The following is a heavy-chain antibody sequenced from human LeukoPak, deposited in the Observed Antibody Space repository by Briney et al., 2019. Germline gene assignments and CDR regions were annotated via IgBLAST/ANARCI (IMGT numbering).Heavy chain of an antibody. CDR1: GFTFSSYA. V-gene: IGHV3-23*01. CDR2: ISGSGGST. D-gene: IGHD5-24*01. Sequence: GGSLRLSCAASGFTFSSYAMSWVRQAPGKGLEWVSAISGSGGSTYYADSVKGRFTISRDNSKNTLYLQMNSLRAEDTAVYYCARGRDGYNEYYFDYWGQGTLVTVSS. J-gene: IGHJ4*02. CDR3: ARGRDGYNEYYFDY.